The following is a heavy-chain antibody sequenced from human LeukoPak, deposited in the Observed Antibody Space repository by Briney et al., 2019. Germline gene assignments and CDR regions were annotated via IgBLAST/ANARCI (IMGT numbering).Heavy chain of an antibody. Sequence: PSETLSLTCAVSGYSISSDYCWCLLQPPPGKGQELIEIIYHSGGTYYNSLLKSRVTISVDTSKNQFSLKLTSMTAADTAVYYCATPSTIFGVVLIGWFDTWGQGTLVTVSS. CDR3: ATPSTIFGVVLIGWFDT. CDR1: GYSISSDYC. CDR2: IYHSGGT. J-gene: IGHJ5*02. V-gene: IGHV4-38-2*01. D-gene: IGHD3-3*01.